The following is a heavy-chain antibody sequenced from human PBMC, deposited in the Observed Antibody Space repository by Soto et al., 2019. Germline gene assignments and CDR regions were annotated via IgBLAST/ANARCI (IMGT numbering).Heavy chain of an antibody. CDR3: ARETGRGLGYCSGGSCYSPWFDP. CDR2: TYYRSKWYN. J-gene: IGHJ5*02. CDR1: GDSVSSNSAA. D-gene: IGHD2-15*01. Sequence: PSQTLSLTCAISGDSVSSNSAAWNWIRQSPSRGLEWLGRTYYRSKWYNDYAVSVKSRITINPDTSKNQFSLQLNSVTPEDTAVYYCARETGRGLGYCSGGSCYSPWFDPWGQGTLVTVSS. V-gene: IGHV6-1*01.